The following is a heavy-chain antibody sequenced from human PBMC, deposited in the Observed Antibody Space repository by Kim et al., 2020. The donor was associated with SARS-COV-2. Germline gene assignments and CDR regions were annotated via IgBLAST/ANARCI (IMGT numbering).Heavy chain of an antibody. Sequence: ASVKVSCKASGYTFTGYYMHWVRQAPGQGLEWMGWINPNSGGTNYAQKFQGRVTMTRDTSISTAYMELSRLRSDDTAVYYCARGAPLSRGYYAYNWFDPWGQGTLVTVSS. CDR2: INPNSGGT. J-gene: IGHJ5*02. V-gene: IGHV1-2*02. D-gene: IGHD3-22*01. CDR3: ARGAPLSRGYYAYNWFDP. CDR1: GYTFTGYY.